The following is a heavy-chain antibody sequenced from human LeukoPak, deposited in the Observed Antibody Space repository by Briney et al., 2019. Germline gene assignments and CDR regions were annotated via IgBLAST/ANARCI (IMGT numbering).Heavy chain of an antibody. V-gene: IGHV3-11*05. Sequence: GGSLRLSCAASGFTFSGYYMSWIRQAPGKGLEWVSCIGSSSSYTNYADSVKGRFTISRDNAKNSLYLQMDGLRAEDTAVYFCARDRGAVGATWFDYWGQGTLVTVSS. CDR1: GFTFSGYY. J-gene: IGHJ4*02. CDR2: IGSSSSYT. CDR3: ARDRGAVGATWFDY. D-gene: IGHD1-26*01.